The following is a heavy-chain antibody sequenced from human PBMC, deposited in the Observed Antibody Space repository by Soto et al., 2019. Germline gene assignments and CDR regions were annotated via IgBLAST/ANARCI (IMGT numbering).Heavy chain of an antibody. CDR2: IYYSGST. CDR1: GGSISSDTYY. Sequence: QVQLQESGPGLVKPSQTLSLTCTVSGGSISSDTYYWSWIRQHPGKGLEWIGYIYYSGSTYYNPSLKSRVTISVDTSKNRFSLKLSSVTAADTAVYYCARGPGSGWYDYWGQGTLVTVSS. D-gene: IGHD6-19*01. J-gene: IGHJ4*02. CDR3: ARGPGSGWYDY. V-gene: IGHV4-31*03.